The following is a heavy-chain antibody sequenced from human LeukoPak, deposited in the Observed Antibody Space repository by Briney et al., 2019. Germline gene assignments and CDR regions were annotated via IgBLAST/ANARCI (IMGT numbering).Heavy chain of an antibody. CDR2: ISSSSSYI. Sequence: GGSLRLSCAASGITFSSYGMSWVRQAPGKGLEWVSSISSSSSYIYYADSVKGRFTISRDNAKNSLYLQMNSLRAEDTAVYYCARVVAAAGDAFDFWGQGTMVTVSP. CDR1: GITFSSYG. J-gene: IGHJ3*01. D-gene: IGHD6-13*01. V-gene: IGHV3-21*01. CDR3: ARVVAAAGDAFDF.